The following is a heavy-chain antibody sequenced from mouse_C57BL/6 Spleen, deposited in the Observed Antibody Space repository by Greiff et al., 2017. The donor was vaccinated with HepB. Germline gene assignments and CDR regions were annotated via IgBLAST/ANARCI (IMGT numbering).Heavy chain of an antibody. CDR3: ARGGYGSSLDY. J-gene: IGHJ2*01. D-gene: IGHD1-1*01. CDR1: GFTFSSYA. V-gene: IGHV5-4*01. CDR2: ISDGGSYT. Sequence: EVQVVESGGGLVKPGGSLKLSCAASGFTFSSYAMSWVRQTPEKRLEWVATISDGGSYTYYPDNVKGRFTISRDNAKNNLYLQMSHLKSEDTAMYYCARGGYGSSLDYWGQGTTLTVSS.